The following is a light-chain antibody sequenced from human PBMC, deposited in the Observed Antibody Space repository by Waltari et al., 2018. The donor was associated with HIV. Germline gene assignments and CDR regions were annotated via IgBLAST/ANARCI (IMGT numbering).Light chain of an antibody. Sequence: DIQMTQSPSSVSASVGDRVTITCRASQGIGHWLTWYQQKPGKAPKLLIFAASSLHGGVPLRFSGRGSGTDFTLTISSLQPEDFATYYCQKASSFPLTLGGGTKVEIK. J-gene: IGKJ4*01. CDR2: AAS. CDR1: QGIGHW. CDR3: QKASSFPLT. V-gene: IGKV1-12*01.